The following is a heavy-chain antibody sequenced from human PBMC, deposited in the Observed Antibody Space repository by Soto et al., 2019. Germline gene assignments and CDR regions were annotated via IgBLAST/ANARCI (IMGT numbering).Heavy chain of an antibody. CDR2: IIPIFGTA. Sequence: EASVKVSCKASGGTFSSYAISWVRQAPGQGLEWMGGIIPIFGTANYAQKFQGRVTITADESTSTAYKELSSLRSEDTAVYYCARDPYVVGATRNYYYGMDVWGQGTTVTVSS. CDR3: ARDPYVVGATRNYYYGMDV. D-gene: IGHD1-26*01. CDR1: GGTFSSYA. J-gene: IGHJ6*02. V-gene: IGHV1-69*13.